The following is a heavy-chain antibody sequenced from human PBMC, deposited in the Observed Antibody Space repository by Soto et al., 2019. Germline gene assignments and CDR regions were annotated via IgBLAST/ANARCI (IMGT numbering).Heavy chain of an antibody. CDR3: AKDPRMIAFCGLDV. CDR1: GFIFSGYG. Sequence: QVQLVESGGGVVQPGTSLRLSCAASGFIFSGYGMHWVRQAPGKGLEWVAAISHDESDKDYADSVKGRFTISRDNSKNTLYLQMNSLRDEDTAVSYCAKDPRMIAFCGLDVWGQGTTVIVSS. CDR2: ISHDESDK. D-gene: IGHD2-21*01. J-gene: IGHJ6*02. V-gene: IGHV3-30*18.